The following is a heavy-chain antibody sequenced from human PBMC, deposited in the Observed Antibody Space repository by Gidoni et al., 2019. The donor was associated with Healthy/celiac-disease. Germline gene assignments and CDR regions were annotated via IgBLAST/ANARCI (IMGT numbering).Heavy chain of an antibody. Sequence: QVQLQESGPGLVKPSQTLSLTCTVSGGSISSGGYYWRWIRQHPGKGLEWIGYIYYSGSTYYNPSLKSRVTISVDTSKNQFSLKLSSVTAADTAVYYCARGKIAVAGTPPGFDYWGQGTLVTVSS. CDR1: GGSISSGGYY. CDR3: ARGKIAVAGTPPGFDY. CDR2: IYYSGST. J-gene: IGHJ4*02. D-gene: IGHD6-19*01. V-gene: IGHV4-31*03.